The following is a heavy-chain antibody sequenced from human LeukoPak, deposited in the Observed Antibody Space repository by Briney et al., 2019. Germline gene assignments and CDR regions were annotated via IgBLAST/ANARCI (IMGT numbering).Heavy chain of an antibody. Sequence: SETLSLTCNVSGASMSSNYWSWIRQPPGKGLEWIGYIYHSGNTNYSPSLESRVTMSVDESENQFSLRVHFVSAADTAVYYCASTRRAAVAGRFDSWGQGTLVTVSS. CDR1: GASMSSNY. CDR2: IYHSGNT. CDR3: ASTRRAAVAGRFDS. J-gene: IGHJ4*02. D-gene: IGHD6-19*01. V-gene: IGHV4-4*09.